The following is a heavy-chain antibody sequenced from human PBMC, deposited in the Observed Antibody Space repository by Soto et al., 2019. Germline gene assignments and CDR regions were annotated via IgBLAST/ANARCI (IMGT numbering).Heavy chain of an antibody. Sequence: EVQLVETGGGLIQPGGSLRLSCAASGFTVSSNYMSWVRQSPGKGLEWVSVIYSGGSTYYADSVKGRFTISRDNSKNTLYLQMNSLRAEDTAVYYCERGGSGWPRSYYGMDVWGQGTTVTGSS. CDR2: IYSGGST. CDR1: GFTVSSNY. J-gene: IGHJ6*02. V-gene: IGHV3-53*02. D-gene: IGHD6-19*01. CDR3: ERGGSGWPRSYYGMDV.